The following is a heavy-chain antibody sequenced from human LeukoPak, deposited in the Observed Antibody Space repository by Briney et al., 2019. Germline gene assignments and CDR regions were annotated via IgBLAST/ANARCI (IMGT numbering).Heavy chain of an antibody. V-gene: IGHV4-59*01. J-gene: IGHJ4*02. D-gene: IGHD6-13*01. CDR2: IYYSGST. CDR3: ARLVYSSSWYAGYYFDY. Sequence: PSETLSLTCTVSGGSISSYYWSWIRQPPGKGLGWIGYIYYSGSTNYNPSLKSRVTISVDTSKNQFSLKLSSVTAADTAVYYCARLVYSSSWYAGYYFDYWGQGTLVTVSS. CDR1: GGSISSYY.